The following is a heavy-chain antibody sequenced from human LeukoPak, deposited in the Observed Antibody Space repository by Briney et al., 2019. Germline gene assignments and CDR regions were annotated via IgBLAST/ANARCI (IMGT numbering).Heavy chain of an antibody. Sequence: GGSLRLSCAASGFTFSSYWMHWVRQAPGKGLEYVSAISSNGGSTYYANSVKGRFTISRDNSKNTLYLQMGSLRTEDMAVYYCATVTTASNTGGYFQHWGQGTLVSVSS. CDR3: ATVTTASNTGGYFQH. D-gene: IGHD1-1*01. CDR1: GFTFSSYW. CDR2: ISSNGGST. J-gene: IGHJ1*01. V-gene: IGHV3-64*01.